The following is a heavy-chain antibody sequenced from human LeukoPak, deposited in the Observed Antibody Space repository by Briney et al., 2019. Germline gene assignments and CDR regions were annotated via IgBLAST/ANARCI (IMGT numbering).Heavy chain of an antibody. J-gene: IGHJ5*02. CDR2: MNPNSGNT. D-gene: IGHD3-16*01. V-gene: IGHV1-8*03. Sequence: AASVKVSCKASGYTFTSYGISWVRQATGQGLEWMGWMNPNSGNTGYAQKFQGRVTITRNTSISTAYMELSSLRSEDTAVYYCARVAGDWGNWFDPWGQGTLVTVSS. CDR1: GYTFTSYG. CDR3: ARVAGDWGNWFDP.